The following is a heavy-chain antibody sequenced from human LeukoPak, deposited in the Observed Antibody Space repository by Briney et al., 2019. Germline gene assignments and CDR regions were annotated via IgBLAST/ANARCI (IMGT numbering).Heavy chain of an antibody. V-gene: IGHV3-48*03. Sequence: GGSLRLSCAASGFTFSSYAMNWVRQAPGKGLEWVSYISSSGSTIYYADSVKGRFTISRDNAKNSLYLQMNSLRAEDTAVYYCARVLSSGDLGVDYWGQGTLVTVSS. CDR3: ARVLSSGDLGVDY. J-gene: IGHJ4*02. CDR2: ISSSGSTI. CDR1: GFTFSSYA. D-gene: IGHD2-15*01.